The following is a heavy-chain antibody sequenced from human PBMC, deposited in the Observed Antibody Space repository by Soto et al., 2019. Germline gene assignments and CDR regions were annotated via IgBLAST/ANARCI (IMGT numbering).Heavy chain of an antibody. CDR2: IVPIVDTS. Sequence: QVQLVQSGAEVRQPASSVKVSFKTSGGTFSSYAISWVRQAPGQWLEWMGGIVPIVDTSTYAQKFQGRVTITADESTSTVYMELSSLRSYDTAVYYCVRVVAIPGYPDNWGQGTLVTVSS. CDR1: GGTFSSYA. V-gene: IGHV1-69*12. CDR3: VRVVAIPGYPDN. D-gene: IGHD5-12*01. J-gene: IGHJ4*02.